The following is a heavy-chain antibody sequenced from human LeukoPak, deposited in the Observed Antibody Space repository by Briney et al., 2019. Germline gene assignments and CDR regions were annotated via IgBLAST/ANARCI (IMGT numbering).Heavy chain of an antibody. CDR2: FSGSGGSP. CDR3: AKGLAVAGLPFDY. Sequence: GSLRLSCAASGFTFSSNAMSGVRQAPGKGREWVSAFSGSGGSPYYAASVKGRFTISRANSKTPLYLQLNSLRAEATAVHYWAKGLAVAGLPFDYWGQGTLVTVSS. D-gene: IGHD6-19*01. J-gene: IGHJ4*02. CDR1: GFTFSSNA. V-gene: IGHV3-23*01.